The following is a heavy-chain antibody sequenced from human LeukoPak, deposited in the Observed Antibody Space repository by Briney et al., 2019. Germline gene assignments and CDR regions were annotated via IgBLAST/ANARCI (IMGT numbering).Heavy chain of an antibody. J-gene: IGHJ6*03. CDR1: GFTFSMYN. CDR2: ISRSGTPT. V-gene: IGHV3-48*04. Sequence: GGSLRLSCVGSGFTFSMYNMNWVRQAPGKGLEWIAYISRSGTPTHYADSVKGRFTIFRDNAENSLYVQMNSLRVEDTAVYYCARNYDRDYYYYYYMDVWGKGTTVTVSS. D-gene: IGHD3-22*01. CDR3: ARNYDRDYYYYYYMDV.